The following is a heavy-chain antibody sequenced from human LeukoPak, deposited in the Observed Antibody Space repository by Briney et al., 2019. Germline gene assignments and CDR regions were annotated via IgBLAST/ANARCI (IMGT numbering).Heavy chain of an antibody. CDR2: INPNSGGT. CDR3: ARSLFRVVVPAATPGN. CDR1: GYTFTGYY. V-gene: IGHV1-2*06. D-gene: IGHD2-2*01. J-gene: IGHJ4*02. Sequence: ASVKVSCKASGYTFTGYYVHWVRQAPGQGLEWMGRINPNSGGTNYAQKFQGRVTMTRDTSISTAYVELSRLRSDDTAVYYCARSLFRVVVPAATPGNWGQGTLVTVSS.